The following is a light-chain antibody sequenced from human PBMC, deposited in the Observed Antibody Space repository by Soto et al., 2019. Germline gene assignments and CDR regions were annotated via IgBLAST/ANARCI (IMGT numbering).Light chain of an antibody. CDR3: QHYNDLPLT. J-gene: IGKJ1*01. CDR2: GAY. Sequence: EKVMTQSPATLSVSPGERVTLSCRASESVATNLAWYQQKPGQAPRLFISGAYIRATGIPDRFIGSGSGTEFTLTITSLQSEDFAVYYCQHYNDLPLTFGQGTKVEIK. CDR1: ESVATN. V-gene: IGKV3-15*01.